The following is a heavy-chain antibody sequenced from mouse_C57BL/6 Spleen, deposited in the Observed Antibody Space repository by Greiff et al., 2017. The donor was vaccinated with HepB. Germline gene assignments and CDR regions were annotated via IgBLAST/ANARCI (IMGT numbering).Heavy chain of an antibody. CDR2: ISYDGSN. J-gene: IGHJ4*01. Sequence: ESGPGLVKPSQSLSLTCSVTGYSITSGYYWNWIRQFPGNKLEWMGYISYDGSNNYNPSLKNRISITRDTSKNQFFLKLNSVTTEDTATYYCARDYYGRSAMDYWGQGTSVTVSS. CDR3: ARDYYGRSAMDY. D-gene: IGHD1-1*01. CDR1: GYSITSGYY. V-gene: IGHV3-6*01.